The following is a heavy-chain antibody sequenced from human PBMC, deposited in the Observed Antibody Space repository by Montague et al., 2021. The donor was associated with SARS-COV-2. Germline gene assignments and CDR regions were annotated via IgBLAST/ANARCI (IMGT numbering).Heavy chain of an antibody. J-gene: IGHJ4*02. CDR2: TYYRSTWYT. V-gene: IGHV6-1*01. CDR1: GDSVSNNNAA. CDR3: AREGVGDLLFSFDS. D-gene: IGHD3-10*01. Sequence: CAISGDSVSNNNAAWNWIRESPSRGLEWLGRTYYRSTWYTDYAVSVKGRIAINPDTSKNQFSLQLNSVTPEDTAVYYCAREGVGDLLFSFDSWGQGTLVTVSS.